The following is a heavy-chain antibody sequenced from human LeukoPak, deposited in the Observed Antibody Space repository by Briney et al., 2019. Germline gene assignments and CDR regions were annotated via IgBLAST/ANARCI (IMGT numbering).Heavy chain of an antibody. D-gene: IGHD2-2*01. CDR3: ARAPGYCSSTSCSKCYYYYYMDV. V-gene: IGHV1-18*01. CDR2: ISAYNGNT. Sequence: ASVKVSCKASGYTFTSYGISWVRQAPGQGLEWMGWISAYNGNTNYAQKLQGRVTMTTDTSTSTAYMELRSLRSDDTAVYYCARAPGYCSSTSCSKCYYYYYMDVWGKGTTVTVSS. CDR1: GYTFTSYG. J-gene: IGHJ6*03.